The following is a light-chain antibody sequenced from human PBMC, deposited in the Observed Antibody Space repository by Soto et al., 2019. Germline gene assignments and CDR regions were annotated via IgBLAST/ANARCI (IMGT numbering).Light chain of an antibody. Sequence: IQMTKSPSSLSASVGDRVTITCRASQSISIYLNWYQQKPGKAPKVLIYAASSLQSGVPPRFSGSGSGTDFTLTISSLQPEDFATYFCQQSYNIPRATFGQGTKV. CDR3: QQSYNIPRAT. J-gene: IGKJ1*01. CDR1: QSISIY. V-gene: IGKV1-39*01. CDR2: AAS.